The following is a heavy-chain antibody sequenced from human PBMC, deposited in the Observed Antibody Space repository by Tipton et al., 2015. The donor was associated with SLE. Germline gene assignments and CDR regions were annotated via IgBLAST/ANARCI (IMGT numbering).Heavy chain of an antibody. V-gene: IGHV4-39*01. CDR1: GGSIYSSKYY. Sequence: TLSLTCSVSGGSIYSSKYYWARILQPPGEGLQWIGGVHYSGSTYYNPSLKSRVTISVDTSKNHFSLNLKSVTAADTAVYYCARPGYCSGGGCYSNWFDPWGQGTLVTVSS. CDR2: VHYSGST. CDR3: ARPGYCSGGGCYSNWFDP. J-gene: IGHJ5*02. D-gene: IGHD2-15*01.